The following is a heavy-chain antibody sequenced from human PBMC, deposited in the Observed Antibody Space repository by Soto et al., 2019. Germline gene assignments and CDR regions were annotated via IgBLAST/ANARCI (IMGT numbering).Heavy chain of an antibody. J-gene: IGHJ5*01. V-gene: IGHV1-46*03. CDR2: INPSGTIT. CDR3: ARGTTVNGHNWFDS. Sequence: QVQLVQSGAEVKKPGASVNVSCKASGYTFTSYYMHWVRQAPGKGLEWMGVINPSGTITTYAQKLQGRVTMTRDTSAGTLYMGLRSLRSEYTAVYYGARGTTVNGHNWFDSWGQGTLVTVSS. CDR1: GYTFTSYY. D-gene: IGHD4-4*01.